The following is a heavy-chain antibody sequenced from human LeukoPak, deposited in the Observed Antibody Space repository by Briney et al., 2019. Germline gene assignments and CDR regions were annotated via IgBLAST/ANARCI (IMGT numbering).Heavy chain of an antibody. CDR2: ISTSTSYI. CDR1: GFTFNSYG. J-gene: IGHJ4*02. Sequence: GGSLRLSCAASGFTFNSYGMNWVRQAPGKGLEWVSSISTSTSYIYYADSVRGRFTISRDNAKNSLYLQMNSLRAEDTAVYYCARDLAGRNYWGQGTLVTVSS. V-gene: IGHV3-21*01. CDR3: ARDLAGRNY.